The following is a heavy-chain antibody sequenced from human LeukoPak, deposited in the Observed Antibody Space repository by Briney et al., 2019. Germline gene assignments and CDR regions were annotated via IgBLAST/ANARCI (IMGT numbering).Heavy chain of an antibody. D-gene: IGHD5-18*01. CDR2: ISDDGNNK. V-gene: IGHV3-30-3*01. J-gene: IGHJ4*02. CDR1: GFTFTSYP. Sequence: PGRSLRLSCAASGFTFTSYPIHWVRQAPGKGLDWVAVISDDGNNKYYSDSVKGRFTISRDNSKNTLYLQMNSLRAEDTAVYYCASIYSSGYSYFDYWGQGTLVTVSS. CDR3: ASIYSSGYSYFDY.